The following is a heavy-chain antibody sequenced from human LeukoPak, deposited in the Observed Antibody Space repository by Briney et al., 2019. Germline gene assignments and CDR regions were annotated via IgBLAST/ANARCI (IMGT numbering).Heavy chain of an antibody. Sequence: SETLSLTCSVSGDSIRNYHWTWIRQSPGKGLEWIGYIHYNGNHYYNPSLETRVTMSVDTSKNQFSLNLSSVTAADTAMYYCAREFSGTSIAARVFDSWGQGTLVTVSS. V-gene: IGHV4-59*12. CDR1: GDSIRNYH. CDR3: AREFSGTSIAARVFDS. CDR2: IHYNGNH. D-gene: IGHD6-6*01. J-gene: IGHJ4*02.